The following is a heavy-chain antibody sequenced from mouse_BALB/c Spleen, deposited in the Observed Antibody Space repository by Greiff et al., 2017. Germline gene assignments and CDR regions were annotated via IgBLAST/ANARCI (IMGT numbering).Heavy chain of an antibody. D-gene: IGHD2-4*01. CDR2: IYPGNSDT. CDR1: GYTFTSYW. V-gene: IGHV1-5*01. J-gene: IGHJ4*01. CDR3: TRSPYDYDVEAMDY. Sequence: VQLQQSGTVLARPGASVKMSCKASGYTFTSYWMHWVKQRPGQGLEWIGAIYPGNSDTSYNQKFKGKAKLTAVTSTSTAYMELSSLTNEDSAVYYCTRSPYDYDVEAMDYWGQGTSVTVSS.